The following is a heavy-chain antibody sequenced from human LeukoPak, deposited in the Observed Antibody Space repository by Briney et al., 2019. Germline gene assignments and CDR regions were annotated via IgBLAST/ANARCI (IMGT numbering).Heavy chain of an antibody. CDR2: ITASGDLT. J-gene: IGHJ4*01. Sequence: GGSLRLSCETSGFTFRNSAMTWVRQAPGKGLVWVSAITASGDLTYYADSVKGRFSISRVNSKNTLYLQMTSLTAEDTAIYYCARDGGYWGQGTPVTVSS. V-gene: IGHV3-23*01. CDR1: GFTFRNSA. CDR3: ARDGGY.